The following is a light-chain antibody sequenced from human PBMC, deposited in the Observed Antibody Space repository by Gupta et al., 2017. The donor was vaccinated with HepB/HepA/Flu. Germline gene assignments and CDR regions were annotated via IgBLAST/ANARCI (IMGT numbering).Light chain of an antibody. CDR3: QQDSSSLYT. Sequence: EIVLTQSPVTLSLSPGERASLSCRASQSISYNYLAWYQQKPGQAPRLLIYGASNRRTGVPDRFSGSGSGTDFTLTISRLEPEDVAVYYCQQDSSSLYTFGQGTKLEI. V-gene: IGKV3-20*01. J-gene: IGKJ2*01. CDR1: QSISYNY. CDR2: GAS.